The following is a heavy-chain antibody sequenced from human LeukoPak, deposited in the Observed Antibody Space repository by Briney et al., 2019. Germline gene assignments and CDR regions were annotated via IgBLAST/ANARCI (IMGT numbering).Heavy chain of an antibody. J-gene: IGHJ1*01. CDR1: GDSVTSGY. CDR2: IYDSGIT. Sequence: SETLSLTCTVSGDSVTSGYWSWIRQPPGKGLEWIGYIYDSGITDYNPFLKSRLTISVDTSNNQFSLNLSSVTAADTAVYYCAGRGHRYSRDWGQGILVTVSS. CDR3: AGRGHRYSRD. V-gene: IGHV4-4*09. D-gene: IGHD2-15*01.